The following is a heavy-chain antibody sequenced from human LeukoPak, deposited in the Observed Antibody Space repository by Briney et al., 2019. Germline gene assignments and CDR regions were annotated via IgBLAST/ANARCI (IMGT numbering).Heavy chain of an antibody. D-gene: IGHD2/OR15-2a*01. J-gene: IGHJ5*02. CDR1: GASVGDSTYY. V-gene: IGHV4-39*01. CDR2: IFYTGST. CDR3: ASAYCDSYICYTGGFDP. Sequence: SETLSLTCTVSGASVGDSTYYWGWVRQPPGKGLEWIGTIFYTGSTYYNSSLRSRVTISVDTSKNEFALMLSSVTAADTAVYYCASAYCDSYICYTGGFDPWGQGALVTVSS.